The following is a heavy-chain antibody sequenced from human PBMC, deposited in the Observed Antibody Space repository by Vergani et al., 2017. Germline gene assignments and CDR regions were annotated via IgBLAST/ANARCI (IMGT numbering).Heavy chain of an antibody. D-gene: IGHD3-16*01. Sequence: QVQLQQWGPGLVTPSGTLSLTCAVYGGSISSDNWWNWVRQAPGKGLQWIGEIHRSRSTNYNPPLRRRVTISLDKSKNQFSLKLTSVTAADTAVYFCASNPRLGGDVVDSWGQGTLVTVSS. CDR3: ASNPRLGGDVVDS. J-gene: IGHJ4*02. CDR2: IHRSRST. V-gene: IGHV4-4*02. CDR1: GGSISSDNW.